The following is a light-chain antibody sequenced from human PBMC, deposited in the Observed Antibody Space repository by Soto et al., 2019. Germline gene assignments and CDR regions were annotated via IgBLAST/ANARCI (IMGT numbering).Light chain of an antibody. Sequence: QSVLSQPPSVYGAPGPRVTISCTGSSSNIGAGYEVHWYQQLPGTAPRLLIYGNIYRPSGVPDRFAGAKSGTSVSLAITGLQAEDEADYHCQSYDRTLSGVVFGGGTKLTVL. CDR3: QSYDRTLSGVV. J-gene: IGLJ3*02. CDR1: SSNIGAGYE. CDR2: GNI. V-gene: IGLV1-40*01.